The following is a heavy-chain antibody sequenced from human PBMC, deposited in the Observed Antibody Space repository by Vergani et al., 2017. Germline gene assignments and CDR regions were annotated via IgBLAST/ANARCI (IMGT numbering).Heavy chain of an antibody. Sequence: EVQLLESGGGLVQPGGSLRLSCGASGFTFSSYAMTWVRQAPGKGLEWVSAISGSGGNTFYTDSVKGRFTISRDNSKNTLYLQMNSLRAEDTAVYYCAKDYCSSTSCYVRSAFDIWGQGTMVTVSS. CDR3: AKDYCSSTSCYVRSAFDI. J-gene: IGHJ3*02. D-gene: IGHD2-2*01. CDR2: ISGSGGNT. V-gene: IGHV3-23*01. CDR1: GFTFSSYA.